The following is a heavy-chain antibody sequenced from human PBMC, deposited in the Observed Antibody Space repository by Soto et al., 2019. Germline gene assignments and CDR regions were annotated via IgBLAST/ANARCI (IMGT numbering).Heavy chain of an antibody. V-gene: IGHV4-31*03. CDR2: IYYSGST. Sequence: SETLSLTCTVSGGSISSGGYYWSWIRQHPGKGLEWIGYIYYSGSTYYNPSLKSRVTISVDTSKNQFSLKLSTVTAADTAVYYCARGGLHIAARRGGGWCDHWGQGTLVTVSS. D-gene: IGHD6-6*01. CDR3: ARGGLHIAARRGGGWCDH. CDR1: GGSISSGGYY. J-gene: IGHJ5*02.